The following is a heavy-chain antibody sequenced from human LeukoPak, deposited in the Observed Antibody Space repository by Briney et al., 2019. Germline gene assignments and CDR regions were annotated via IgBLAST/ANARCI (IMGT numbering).Heavy chain of an antibody. CDR2: TSSDLNVK. J-gene: IGHJ4*02. V-gene: IGHV3-30-3*01. Sequence: GGSLRLSCAASGFTFRNYVIHWVRQAPGKGLEWVAVTSSDLNVKLYADSVKGRFTISRDNSRSTLYLQMNSLRAEDTAVYYCARDVDYPSAYFDYWGQGTLVTVSS. D-gene: IGHD4-11*01. CDR1: GFTFRNYV. CDR3: ARDVDYPSAYFDY.